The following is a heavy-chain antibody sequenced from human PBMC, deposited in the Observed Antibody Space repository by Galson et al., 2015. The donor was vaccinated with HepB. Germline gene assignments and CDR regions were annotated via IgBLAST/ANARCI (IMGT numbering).Heavy chain of an antibody. CDR1: GFTFGDYA. J-gene: IGHJ4*02. V-gene: IGHV3-49*03. D-gene: IGHD3-22*01. CDR3: TRGLRDYYDSSGYTIAEFGY. CDR2: IRSKAYGGTT. Sequence: SLRLSCAASGFTFGDYAMSWFRQAPGKGLEWVGFIRSKAYGGTTEYAASVKGRFTISRDDSKSIAYLQMNSLKTEDTAVYYCTRGLRDYYDSSGYTIAEFGYWGQGTLVTVSS.